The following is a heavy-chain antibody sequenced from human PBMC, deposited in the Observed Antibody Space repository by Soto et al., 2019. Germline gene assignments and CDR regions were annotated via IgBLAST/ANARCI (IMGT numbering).Heavy chain of an antibody. J-gene: IGHJ6*02. CDR1: GYSFTSYW. CDR3: ARRAPFFYSSSSAWNYGMDV. CDR2: IDPSDSYT. D-gene: IGHD6-6*01. Sequence: LGESLKISCKGSGYSFTSYWISWVRQMPGKGLEWMGRIDPSDSYTNYSPSFQGHVTISADKSISTAYLQWSSLKASDTAMYYCARRAPFFYSSSSAWNYGMDVCGRRTTFPVSS. V-gene: IGHV5-10-1*01.